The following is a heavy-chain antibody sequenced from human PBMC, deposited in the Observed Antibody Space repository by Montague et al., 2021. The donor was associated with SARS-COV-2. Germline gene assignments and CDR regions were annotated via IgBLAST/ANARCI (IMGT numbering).Heavy chain of an antibody. Sequence: SLRLSCAASGFTFSSYWMSWVRQAPGKGLEWVANIKQDGSERYYVDSVKGRFTISRDNAKNSLYLQMNSLRAEDTAVYYCARDRQFLEWLPTLGCFDPWGQGTLVTVSS. CDR3: ARDRQFLEWLPTLGCFDP. J-gene: IGHJ5*02. CDR2: IKQDGSER. V-gene: IGHV3-7*01. CDR1: GFTFSSYW. D-gene: IGHD3-3*01.